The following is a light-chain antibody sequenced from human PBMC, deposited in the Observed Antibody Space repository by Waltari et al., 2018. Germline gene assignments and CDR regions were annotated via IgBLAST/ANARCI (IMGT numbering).Light chain of an antibody. CDR3: QHYVRLPAT. V-gene: IGKV3-20*01. Sequence: EIVLTQSPGTLSLSPGERATLACRASQSVGRSLAGYQQKPGQAPRLLIYDASRRATGIPYRFSGSGSGTDFSLTISTLEPEDFAVYYCQHYVRLPATFGQGTKVEI. CDR1: QSVGRS. CDR2: DAS. J-gene: IGKJ1*01.